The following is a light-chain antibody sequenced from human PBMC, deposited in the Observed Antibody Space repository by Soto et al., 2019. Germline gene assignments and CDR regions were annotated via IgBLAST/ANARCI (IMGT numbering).Light chain of an antibody. J-gene: IGLJ1*01. CDR1: SSDVGGYKY. Sequence: LTQPASVSGSPGQSITISCAGTSSDVGGYKYVSWYQQNPGKAPKLIIYEVSSRPSGVSNRFSGSKSGNTASLTISGLQAEDEADYYCSSYTSASTLYVFGSGTKVTVL. CDR3: SSYTSASTLYV. CDR2: EVS. V-gene: IGLV2-14*01.